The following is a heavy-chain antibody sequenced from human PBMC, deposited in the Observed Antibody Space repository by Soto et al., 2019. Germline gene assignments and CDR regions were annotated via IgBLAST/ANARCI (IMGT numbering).Heavy chain of an antibody. V-gene: IGHV3-23*01. CDR2: ISGSGGST. Sequence: GGSLRLSCAASGFTFSSYAMSWVRQAPGKGLEWVSAISGSGGSTYYADSVKGRFTISRDNTKNTLYLQMNSLRAEDTAVYYCAKSTMALTWALDVWGQGTTVTVSS. CDR3: AKSTMALTWALDV. D-gene: IGHD3-10*01. CDR1: GFTFSSYA. J-gene: IGHJ6*02.